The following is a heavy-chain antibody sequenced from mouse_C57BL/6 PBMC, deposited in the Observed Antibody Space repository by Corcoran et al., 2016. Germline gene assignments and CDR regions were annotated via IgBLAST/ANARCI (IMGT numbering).Heavy chain of an antibody. J-gene: IGHJ3*01. D-gene: IGHD1-1*01. V-gene: IGHV9-3*01. CDR3: ARYDYYGSTWFAY. CDR2: INTYSGVP. CDR1: GYTFTTYG. Sequence: QIQLVQSGPELKKPGETVKISCKASGYTFTTYGISWVKQAPGKGLKWMGWINTYSGVPTYADDFKGRFAFSLETSASTAYLQINNLKNEDTATYFCARYDYYGSTWFAYWGQGTLVTASA.